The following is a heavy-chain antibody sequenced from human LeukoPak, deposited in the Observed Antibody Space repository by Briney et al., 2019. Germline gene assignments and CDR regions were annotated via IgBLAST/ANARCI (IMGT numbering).Heavy chain of an antibody. J-gene: IGHJ4*02. Sequence: ASVKVSCKASGYTFSNYYIHWVRQAPGQGLERMGIINPSGGSTSYAQKFQGRVTMTTDTSMPTVYMELSSLRSEDTAVYHCARALYGSAFAIGYWGQGTLVTVSS. CDR2: INPSGGST. CDR3: ARALYGSAFAIGY. D-gene: IGHD6-19*01. V-gene: IGHV1-46*01. CDR1: GYTFSNYY.